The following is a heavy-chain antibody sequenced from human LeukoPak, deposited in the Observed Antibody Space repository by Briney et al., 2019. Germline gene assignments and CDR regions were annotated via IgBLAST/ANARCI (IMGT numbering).Heavy chain of an antibody. Sequence: GGSLRLSCGASGFTFSDYYMSWIRQAPGEGLEWVSYISSSGSTIYYADSVKGRFTISRDNAKNSLYLQMNSLRAEDTAVYYCAREAWSSSFDYWGQGTLVTVSS. CDR3: AREAWSSSFDY. D-gene: IGHD6-13*01. V-gene: IGHV3-11*01. CDR1: GFTFSDYY. J-gene: IGHJ4*02. CDR2: ISSSGSTI.